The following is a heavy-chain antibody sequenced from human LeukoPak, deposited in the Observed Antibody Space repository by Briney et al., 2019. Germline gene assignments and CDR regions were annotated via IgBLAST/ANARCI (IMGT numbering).Heavy chain of an antibody. CDR3: ARALPYDYGWVDP. V-gene: IGHV3-30-3*01. CDR1: GFTFSSYA. J-gene: IGHJ5*02. CDR2: ISYDGSNK. D-gene: IGHD3-16*01. Sequence: PGGSLRLSCAASGFTFSSYAMHCVRQAPGKGLELVAVISYDGSNKYYADSVKGRFTISRDNSKNTLYLQMNSLRAEDTAVYYCARALPYDYGWVDPWGQGTLVTVSS.